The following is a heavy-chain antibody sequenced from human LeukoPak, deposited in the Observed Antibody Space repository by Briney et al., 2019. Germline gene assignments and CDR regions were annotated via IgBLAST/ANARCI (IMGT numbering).Heavy chain of an antibody. CDR3: ARGLEGGTCGNLPHLDY. CDR2: ITASGSFT. CDR1: GFSFTTYE. J-gene: IGHJ4*02. D-gene: IGHD2-15*01. V-gene: IGHV3-48*03. Sequence: QAGGSLRLSCAASGFSFTTYELHWVRQAPGKGLEWLSYITASGSFTRYAESVKGRFTISRDISNNSLYLLMNSLTAEDTAFYYCARGLEGGTCGNLPHLDYWGQGTLVTVSS.